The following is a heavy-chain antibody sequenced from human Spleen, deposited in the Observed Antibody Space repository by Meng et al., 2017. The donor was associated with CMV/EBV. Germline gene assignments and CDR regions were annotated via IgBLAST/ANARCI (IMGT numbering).Heavy chain of an antibody. CDR2: IYYSGST. CDR1: GGSISSSSYY. V-gene: IGHV4-39*07. J-gene: IGHJ2*01. CDR3: ARENIVVVPDWYFDL. Sequence: QVQQQESGPGLVKPSETLSLTCTVSGGSISSSSYYWGWIRQPPGKGLEWIGSIYYSGSTYYNPSLKSRVTISVDTSKNQFSLKLSSVTAADTAVYYCARENIVVVPDWYFDLWGRGTLVTVSS. D-gene: IGHD2-2*01.